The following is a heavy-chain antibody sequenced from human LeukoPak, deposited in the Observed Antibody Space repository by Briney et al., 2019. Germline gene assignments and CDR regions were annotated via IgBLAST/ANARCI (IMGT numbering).Heavy chain of an antibody. V-gene: IGHV1-2*02. J-gene: IGHJ4*02. D-gene: IGHD3-22*01. Sequence: GASVKVSCKASGYTFTGYYMHWVRQAPGQGLEWMGWINPNSGGTNYALKFQGRVTMTRDTSIGTAYMELSRLRSDDTAVYYCARGAYYYDSSGYYYPFDYWGQGTLVTVSS. CDR1: GYTFTGYY. CDR3: ARGAYYYDSSGYYYPFDY. CDR2: INPNSGGT.